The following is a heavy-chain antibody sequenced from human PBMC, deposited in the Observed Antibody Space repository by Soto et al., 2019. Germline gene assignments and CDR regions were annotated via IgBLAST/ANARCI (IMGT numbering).Heavy chain of an antibody. J-gene: IGHJ4*02. V-gene: IGHV4-34*01. CDR1: GGSFSGYY. CDR3: ARTPINSSSWYYFDY. CDR2: INHSGST. Sequence: QVQLQQWGAGLLKPSETLSLTCAVYGGSFSGYYWSWIRQPPGKGLEWIGEINHSGSTNYNPSLKSRVTISVDTSKYQFSLKLSSVTAADTAVYYCARTPINSSSWYYFDYWGQGTLVTVSS. D-gene: IGHD6-13*01.